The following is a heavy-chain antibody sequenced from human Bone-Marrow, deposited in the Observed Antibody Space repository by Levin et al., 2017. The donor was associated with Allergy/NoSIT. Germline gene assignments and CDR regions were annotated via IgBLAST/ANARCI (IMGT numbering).Heavy chain of an antibody. CDR3: ARDGLLYRSWLDY. CDR1: GFTVSRHG. D-gene: IGHD2/OR15-2a*01. V-gene: IGHV3-33*01. CDR2: IWYDGSSQ. Sequence: PGGSLRLSCAASGFTVSRHGMHWVRQAPGKGLEWVAVIWYDGSSQYYADSVKGRFTISRDNFKNTLYLQMNSLRAEDTAVYYCARDGLLYRSWLDYWGQGTLVIVPS. J-gene: IGHJ4*02.